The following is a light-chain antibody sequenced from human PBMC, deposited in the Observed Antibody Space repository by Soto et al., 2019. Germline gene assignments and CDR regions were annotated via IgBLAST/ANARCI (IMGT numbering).Light chain of an antibody. CDR3: QQYDSSRT. V-gene: IGKV1-5*01. Sequence: DIQVTQSPSTLSASVGARVPITCRASQSISTWLAWYQQKPGRAPRLLIYDVSNLESGVPSRFSGSGSGTEFTLTITSLQPEDFGIYYCQQYDSSRTFGQGTKVDIK. CDR2: DVS. J-gene: IGKJ1*01. CDR1: QSISTW.